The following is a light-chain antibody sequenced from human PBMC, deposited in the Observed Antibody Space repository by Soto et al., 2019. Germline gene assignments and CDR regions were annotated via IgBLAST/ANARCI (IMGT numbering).Light chain of an antibody. CDR2: AAS. CDR3: QQSYTTPLT. Sequence: DIQMSQDPSSLSVSVGDRVTSACRASQSIGSWLAWYQQKPGKAPELLIYAASYLGNGVPSRFSGSGSGTYFTLTISSLQPEDLATYYCQQSYTTPLTFGGGTKVDIK. CDR1: QSIGSW. V-gene: IGKV1-39*01. J-gene: IGKJ4*01.